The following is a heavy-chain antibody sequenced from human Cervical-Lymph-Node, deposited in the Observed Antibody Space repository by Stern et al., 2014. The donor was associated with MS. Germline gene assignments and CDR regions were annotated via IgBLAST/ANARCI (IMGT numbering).Heavy chain of an antibody. CDR2: IIPILGTA. CDR3: ARGYYYGSGSYSY. D-gene: IGHD3-10*01. CDR1: GRTFSSYA. J-gene: IGHJ4*02. Sequence: VQLVQSVAEVNKPGSSVKVYCKASGRTFSSYAISWVRQAPGQGLEWMGGIIPILGTANNAQKFQCRVTITADESTSTAYMELSSLRSEDTAVYYCARGYYYGSGSYSYWGQGTLVTVSS. V-gene: IGHV1-69*01.